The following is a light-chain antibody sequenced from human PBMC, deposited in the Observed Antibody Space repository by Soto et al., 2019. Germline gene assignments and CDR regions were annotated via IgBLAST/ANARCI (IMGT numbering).Light chain of an antibody. CDR3: CSYAGPATYV. CDR2: EVT. J-gene: IGLJ1*01. V-gene: IGLV2-23*02. Sequence: QSALTQPVSVSGSPGESITISCTGNTSDVGGFDLVSWYQQHPGKAPKLMIYEVTKRPSGVSDRFSGSKSGNTASLTISGLQAEDEADYYCCSYAGPATYVSGPGTKVT. CDR1: TSDVGGFDL.